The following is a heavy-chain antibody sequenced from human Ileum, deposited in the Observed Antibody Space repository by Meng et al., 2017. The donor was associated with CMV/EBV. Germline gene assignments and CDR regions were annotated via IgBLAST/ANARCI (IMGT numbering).Heavy chain of an antibody. D-gene: IGHD1-14*01. V-gene: IGHV4-34*01. CDR2: IHPSGST. Sequence: QLWGAGLLKPSESLSLTCDVYDASFSDFYWSWTRHLPGKGLEWIGEIHPSGSTHYNPSLESRVSISVHMSNNQFSLKVSYVTAADTAVYYCARGQDNHKGGVHWGQGTLVTVSS. J-gene: IGHJ4*02. CDR1: DASFSDFY. CDR3: ARGQDNHKGGVH.